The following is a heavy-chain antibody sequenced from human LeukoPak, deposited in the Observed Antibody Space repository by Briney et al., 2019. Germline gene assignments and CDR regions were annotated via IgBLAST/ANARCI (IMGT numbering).Heavy chain of an antibody. J-gene: IGHJ4*02. V-gene: IGHV4-34*01. CDR2: INHSGST. Sequence: SETLSLTCAVYGGSFSGYYWSWIRQPPGKGLEWIGEINHSGSTNYNPSLKSRVTISVDKSKNQFSLKLSPVTAADTAGYYCARGTPSDSRVHYYFDYWGQGTLVTVSS. D-gene: IGHD3-22*01. CDR1: GGSFSGYY. CDR3: ARGTPSDSRVHYYFDY.